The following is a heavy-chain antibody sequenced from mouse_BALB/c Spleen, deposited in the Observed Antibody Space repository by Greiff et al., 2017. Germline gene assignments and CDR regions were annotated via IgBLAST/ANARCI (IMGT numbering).Heavy chain of an antibody. Sequence: QVQLQQSGAELMKPGASVKISCKATGYTFSSYWIEWVKQRPGHGLEWIGEILPGSGSTNYNEKFKGKATFTADTSYNTAYMQLSSLTSEDSAVYYCARHDGYADYWGQGTTLTVSA. J-gene: IGHJ2*01. CDR2: ILPGSGST. D-gene: IGHD2-3*01. CDR3: ARHDGYADY. CDR1: GYTFSSYW. V-gene: IGHV1-9*01.